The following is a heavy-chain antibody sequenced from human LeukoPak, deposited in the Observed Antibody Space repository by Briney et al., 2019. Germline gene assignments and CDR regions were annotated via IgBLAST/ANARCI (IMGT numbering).Heavy chain of an antibody. CDR3: ANYDFWSGQRAFDI. CDR2: IRYDGSNK. V-gene: IGHV3-30*02. D-gene: IGHD3-3*01. CDR1: GFTFSSYG. Sequence: GGSLRLSCAVSGFTFSSYGMHWVRQAPGKGLEWVAFIRYDGSNKYYADSVKGRFTISRDNSKNTLYLQMNSLRAEDTAVYYCANYDFWSGQRAFDIWGQGTMVTVSS. J-gene: IGHJ3*02.